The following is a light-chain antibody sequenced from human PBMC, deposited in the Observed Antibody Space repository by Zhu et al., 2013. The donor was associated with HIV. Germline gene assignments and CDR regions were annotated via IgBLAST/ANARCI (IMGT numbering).Light chain of an antibody. J-gene: IGKJ1*01. Sequence: AIRMTQSPSSFSASTGDKVTITCRASQGISNYLAWYQQKPGEAPKLLIYTASTLQSGVPSRFSGSGSGTDFTLTISCLQSEDFATYYCQQYYSYPWTFGQGTKVEIK. CDR1: QGISNY. CDR2: TAS. V-gene: IGKV1-8*01. CDR3: QQYYSYPWT.